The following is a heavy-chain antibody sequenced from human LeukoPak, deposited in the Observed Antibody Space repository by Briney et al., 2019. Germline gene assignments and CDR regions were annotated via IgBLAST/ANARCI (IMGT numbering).Heavy chain of an antibody. Sequence: SETLSLTCTVSGASISSDTYFWRWLRQPAGRGLEWIARISYTGRTHYNPSLTSRVTISIDTSKNQLSMQLNSVTAADTAVYYCAKGAGPPWFDPWGQGTLVTVSS. CDR2: ISYTGRT. D-gene: IGHD6-19*01. CDR3: AKGAGPPWFDP. CDR1: GASISSDTYF. J-gene: IGHJ5*02. V-gene: IGHV4-61*02.